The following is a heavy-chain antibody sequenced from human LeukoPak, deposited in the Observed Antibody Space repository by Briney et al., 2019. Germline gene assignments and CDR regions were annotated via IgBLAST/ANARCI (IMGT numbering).Heavy chain of an antibody. CDR2: IWSDGSEK. V-gene: IGHV3-33*07. CDR3: ARGHPGYSSSYGMDV. Sequence: PGGSLRLACAASGFTFSNYGMFWVRQAPGKGLDWVAVIWSDGSEKYYADSVRGRFTISRDNAKNSLYLQMNSLRAEDTAVYYCARGHPGYSSSYGMDVWGQGTTVTVSS. J-gene: IGHJ6*02. D-gene: IGHD6-13*01. CDR1: GFTFSNYG.